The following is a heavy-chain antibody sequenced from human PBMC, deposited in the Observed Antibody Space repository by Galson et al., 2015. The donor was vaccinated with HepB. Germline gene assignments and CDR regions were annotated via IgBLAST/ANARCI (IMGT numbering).Heavy chain of an antibody. Sequence: QSGAEVKKPGESLKISCKASGYIFSRYWIGWVRQMPGKGLEWIGIIYPGDSDIRYSPSFQGQVTISADKSINTAYLQWSRLKVADTAMYYCVKQPTAPPDCFDIWGQGTMVTVSS. CDR3: VKQPTAPPDCFDI. CDR1: GYIFSRYW. V-gene: IGHV5-51*03. CDR2: IYPGDSDI. D-gene: IGHD1-14*01. J-gene: IGHJ3*02.